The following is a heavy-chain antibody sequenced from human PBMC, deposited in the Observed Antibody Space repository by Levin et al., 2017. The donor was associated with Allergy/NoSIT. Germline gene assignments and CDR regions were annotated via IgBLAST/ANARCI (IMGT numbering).Heavy chain of an antibody. D-gene: IGHD4-23*01. CDR1: GFTFSIYA. CDR3: AQNGNLDS. Sequence: PGGSLRLSCAASGFTFSIYAMSWVRQAPGKGLEWVSDISNSGGSTYYADSVKGRFTISRDNSKNTLYLQMNSLRAEDTAVYYCAQNGNLDSWGQGTLVTVSS. J-gene: IGHJ4*02. V-gene: IGHV3-23*01. CDR2: ISNSGGST.